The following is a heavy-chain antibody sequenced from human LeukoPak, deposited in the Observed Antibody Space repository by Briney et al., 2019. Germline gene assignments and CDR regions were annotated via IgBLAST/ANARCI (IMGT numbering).Heavy chain of an antibody. V-gene: IGHV3-74*01. CDR1: GFTFSSYA. CDR2: IVSDGSNT. D-gene: IGHD4-23*01. Sequence: GGSLRLSCAASGFTFSSYAMNWVRQVPGKGLVWVSRIVSDGSNTNYADSVKGRFTISRDNAKNTLYLQMNSLRVEDTAVYYCARGRPHGNDYWGQGTLVTISS. J-gene: IGHJ4*02. CDR3: ARGRPHGNDY.